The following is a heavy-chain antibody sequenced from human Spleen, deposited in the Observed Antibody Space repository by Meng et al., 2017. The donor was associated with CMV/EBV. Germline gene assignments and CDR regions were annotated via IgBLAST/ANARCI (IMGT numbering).Heavy chain of an antibody. D-gene: IGHD2-15*01. CDR2: ILPYNGNT. CDR1: GYTFTGYY. CDR3: ARDMTGYESAFDH. J-gene: IGHJ4*02. V-gene: IGHV1-18*04. Sequence: ASVKVSCKASGYTFTGYYMHWVRQAPGQGLEWMGYILPYNGNTHYAQKVQGRVTLTRDTSTNTAYMELTSLRSDDTAVYFCARDMTGYESAFDHWGQGAVVTVSS.